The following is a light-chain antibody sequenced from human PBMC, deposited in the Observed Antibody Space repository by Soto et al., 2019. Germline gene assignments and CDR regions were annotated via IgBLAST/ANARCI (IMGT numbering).Light chain of an antibody. V-gene: IGKV3-15*01. CDR3: QHYTAWPLT. CDR1: HNDKNN. J-gene: IGKJ4*01. Sequence: EIVMTQSPATLSVSPGEKATLSCRASHNDKNNLAWYQQKPGQAPRLLIYFASTRATGIPARFSGSGSGTEFSLTISSLQSEDFAVYYCQHYTAWPLTFGGGTKVETK. CDR2: FAS.